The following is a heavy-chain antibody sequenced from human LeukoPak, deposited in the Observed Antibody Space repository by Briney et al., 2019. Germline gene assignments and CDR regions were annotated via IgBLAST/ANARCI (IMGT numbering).Heavy chain of an antibody. CDR3: ARDWKTYYYGSGSPPDAFDI. J-gene: IGHJ3*02. V-gene: IGHV1-18*01. CDR2: ISAYNGNT. Sequence: ASVKVSCKASGYTFTSYGISWVRRAPGQGLEGLGWISAYNGNTNYAQKLQGRVTMTTDTSTSTAYMELRSLRSDDTAVYYCARDWKTYYYGSGSPPDAFDIWGQGTMVTVSS. D-gene: IGHD3-10*01. CDR1: GYTFTSYG.